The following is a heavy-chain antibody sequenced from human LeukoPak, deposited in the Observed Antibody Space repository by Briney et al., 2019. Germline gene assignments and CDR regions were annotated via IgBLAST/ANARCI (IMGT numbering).Heavy chain of an antibody. V-gene: IGHV1-2*06. CDR1: GYTFTGYY. CDR2: IIPNSGGT. J-gene: IGHJ4*02. Sequence: ASVKVSCKASGYTFTGYYIYWVRQAPGQGLEWMGRIIPNSGGTNYAQEFQGRVTMTRDTSISTAYMELSRLRLDDTAVYYCARGPSQWDYYDSTGSYGHWGQGTLVTVSS. CDR3: ARGPSQWDYYDSTGSYGH. D-gene: IGHD3-22*01.